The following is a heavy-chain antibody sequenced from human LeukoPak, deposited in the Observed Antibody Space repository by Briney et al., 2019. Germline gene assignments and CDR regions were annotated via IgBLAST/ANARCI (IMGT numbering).Heavy chain of an antibody. J-gene: IGHJ3*01. CDR1: GFTFDNYG. Sequence: GGSLRLSCAASGFTFDNYGMSWVRQAPGKGLEWVSAIDENGSSKDYADSVKGRFTISRDNAKSSLVLQMNSLTAGDTALYYCARGAFDVWGQGTVVAVSS. CDR2: IDENGSSK. V-gene: IGHV3-20*04. CDR3: ARGAFDV.